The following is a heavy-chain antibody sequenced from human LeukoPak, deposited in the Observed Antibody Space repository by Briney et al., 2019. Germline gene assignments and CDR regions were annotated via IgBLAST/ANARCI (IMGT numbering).Heavy chain of an antibody. D-gene: IGHD5-12*01. J-gene: IGHJ4*02. V-gene: IGHV4-34*01. CDR2: INHSGST. CDR1: GGSFSGYY. CDR3: ARISGYDPYYFDY. Sequence: PSETLSLTCAVYGGSFSGYYWSWIRQPPGKGLEWIGEINHSGSTNYNPSLKSRVTISVDTSKNQFSLKLSSVTAVDTAVYYCARISGYDPYYFDYWGQGTLVTVSS.